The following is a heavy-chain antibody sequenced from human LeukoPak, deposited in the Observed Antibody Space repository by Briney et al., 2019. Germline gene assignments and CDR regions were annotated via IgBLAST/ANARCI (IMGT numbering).Heavy chain of an antibody. Sequence: PGRSLRLSCAASGFTFDDYAMHWVRQVPGKGLEWVSGISWNSDNVGYADSVKGRFTISRDNAKNSLYLQMDSLRTEDMALYYCVKSAGSGNYHNVLNFWGQGTLGTVSS. CDR1: GFTFDDYA. CDR3: VKSAGSGNYHNVLNF. CDR2: ISWNSDNV. V-gene: IGHV3-9*03. J-gene: IGHJ4*01. D-gene: IGHD3-10*01.